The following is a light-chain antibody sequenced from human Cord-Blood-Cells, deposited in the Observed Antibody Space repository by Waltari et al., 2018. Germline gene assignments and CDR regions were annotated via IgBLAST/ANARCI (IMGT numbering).Light chain of an antibody. CDR1: HIGSNS. Sequence: SYVLTQQPSVSVAPGKTARITCGGNHIGSNSAHWYQQNPGQAPVLVIYYDRDRPSGIPGRFSGSNSGNTATLTISRVEAGDEADYYCQVWDSSSDHYVFGTGTKVTVL. J-gene: IGLJ1*01. CDR2: YDR. V-gene: IGLV3-21*04. CDR3: QVWDSSSDHYV.